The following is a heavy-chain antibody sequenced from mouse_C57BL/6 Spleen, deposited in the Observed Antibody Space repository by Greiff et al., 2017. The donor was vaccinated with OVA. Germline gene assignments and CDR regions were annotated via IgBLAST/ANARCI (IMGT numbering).Heavy chain of an antibody. CDR3: ARNEYDLAWFAY. CDR1: GYTFTSYW. CDR2: INPSNGGT. V-gene: IGHV1-53*01. J-gene: IGHJ3*01. D-gene: IGHD2-4*01. Sequence: QVQLQQSGTELVKPGASVKLSCKASGYTFTSYWMHWVKQRPGQGLEWIGNINPSNGGTNYNEKFTSTATLTVDKSSSTAYMQLSSLTSEDSAVYYCARNEYDLAWFAYWGQGTLVTVSA.